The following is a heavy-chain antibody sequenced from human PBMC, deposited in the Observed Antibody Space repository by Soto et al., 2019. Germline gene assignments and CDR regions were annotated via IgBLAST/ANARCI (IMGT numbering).Heavy chain of an antibody. Sequence: GASVKVSCKASGYTFTSYGISWVRQAPGQGLEWMGWISAYNGNTNYAQKLQGRVTMTTDTSTSTAYMELRSLRSDDTAVYYCARDVTFRGVPRPFDYWGQETLLTVSS. CDR3: ARDVTFRGVPRPFDY. D-gene: IGHD3-10*01. J-gene: IGHJ4*02. V-gene: IGHV1-18*01. CDR1: GYTFTSYG. CDR2: ISAYNGNT.